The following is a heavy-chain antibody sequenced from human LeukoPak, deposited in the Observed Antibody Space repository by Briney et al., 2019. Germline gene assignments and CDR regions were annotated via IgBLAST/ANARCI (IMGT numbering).Heavy chain of an antibody. D-gene: IGHD5-12*01. CDR1: GFTFSSYS. CDR3: ARVGDIVADGGFDY. J-gene: IGHJ4*02. V-gene: IGHV3-48*01. Sequence: GGTLRLSCAASGFTFSSYSMNWVRQAPGKGLEWVSYISSSSSTIYYADSVKGRFTISRDNAKNSLYLQMNSLRAEDTAVYYCARVGDIVADGGFDYWGQGTLVTVSS. CDR2: ISSSSSTI.